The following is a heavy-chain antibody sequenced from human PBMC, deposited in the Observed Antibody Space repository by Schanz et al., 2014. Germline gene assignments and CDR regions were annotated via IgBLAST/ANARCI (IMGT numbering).Heavy chain of an antibody. CDR3: ARPSDSSWYMDV. V-gene: IGHV3-23*01. D-gene: IGHD2-21*02. CDR2: IGGDASRT. J-gene: IGHJ6*03. Sequence: PGGSLRLSCAASGFTFSDHYMDWVRQAPGKGPEWVSAIGGDASRTYYADSVKGRFTISRDNSKSTLYLQMNSLRAEDTAVYYCARPSDSSWYMDVWGKGTTVTVSS. CDR1: GFTFSDHY.